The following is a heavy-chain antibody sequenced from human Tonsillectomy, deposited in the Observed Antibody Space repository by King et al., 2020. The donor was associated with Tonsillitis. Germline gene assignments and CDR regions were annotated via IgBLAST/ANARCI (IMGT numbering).Heavy chain of an antibody. J-gene: IGHJ4*02. D-gene: IGHD3-3*01. CDR1: GYSFTNYW. CDR3: ARWGITIFGVVIAFDY. V-gene: IGHV5-51*01. CDR2: IYPGDSNT. Sequence: QLVQSGAEVKKPGESLKISCKGSGYSFTNYWIGWVRQMPGKGLEWMGIIYPGDSNTRYSPSFQGQVTISADKSISTAYLQWSSLKASDTAMYYCARWGITIFGVVIAFDYWGQGTLVTVSP.